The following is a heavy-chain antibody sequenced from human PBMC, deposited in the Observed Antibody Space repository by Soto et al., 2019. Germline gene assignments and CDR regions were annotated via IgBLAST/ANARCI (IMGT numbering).Heavy chain of an antibody. CDR3: AHIWGSGRRGSSSP. Sequence: EVQLLESGGGLVQPGGSLRLSCAASGFTFSTYDMSWARQAPGKGLEWVSTISGSGGKTYYADSVKGRFTISRDNSKNTLYLQMNSLRVEDTAVYYCAHIWGSGRRGSSSPWGQGTLVTVSS. J-gene: IGHJ5*02. CDR1: GFTFSTYD. CDR2: ISGSGGKT. D-gene: IGHD3-10*01. V-gene: IGHV3-23*01.